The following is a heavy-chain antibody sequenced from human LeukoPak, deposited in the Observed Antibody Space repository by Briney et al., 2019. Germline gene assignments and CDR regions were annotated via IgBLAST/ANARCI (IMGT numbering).Heavy chain of an antibody. CDR3: ASKDYGDYHFDY. Sequence: PSETLSLTCAVYGGSFSGYYWSWIRQPPGKGLEWIGEINHSGSTNYNPSLKSRVTISVDTSKNQFSLKLSSVTAADTAVYYCASKDYGDYHFDYWGQGTLVTVSS. J-gene: IGHJ4*02. CDR2: INHSGST. CDR1: GGSFSGYY. D-gene: IGHD4-17*01. V-gene: IGHV4-34*01.